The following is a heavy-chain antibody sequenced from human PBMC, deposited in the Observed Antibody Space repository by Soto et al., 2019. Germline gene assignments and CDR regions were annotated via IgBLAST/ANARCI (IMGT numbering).Heavy chain of an antibody. Sequence: GGSLRLSCAASGFTFSSYGMHWVRQAPGKGLEWVAVIWYDGSNKYYADSVKGRFTISRDNSKNTLYLQMNSLRAEDTAVYYCARDRGCSSTSCYVYYFDYWGQGTLVTVSS. CDR3: ARDRGCSSTSCYVYYFDY. D-gene: IGHD2-2*01. J-gene: IGHJ4*02. CDR2: IWYDGSNK. V-gene: IGHV3-33*01. CDR1: GFTFSSYG.